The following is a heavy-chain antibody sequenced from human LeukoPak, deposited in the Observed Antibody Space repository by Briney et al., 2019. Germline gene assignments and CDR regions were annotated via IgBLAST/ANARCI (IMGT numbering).Heavy chain of an antibody. CDR3: LTVRKYLRVGWNSNFDY. D-gene: IGHD1-7*01. V-gene: IGHV3-23*01. CDR1: GSTFSNYA. CDR2: ISGRAGTT. J-gene: IGHJ4*02. Sequence: GGSLRLSCAASGSTFSNYAMSWVRQAPGKGLEWVSAISGRAGTTYYADSVKGRFTISRDNSKNTLYLQMNSLRAEDTAVYYCLTVRKYLRVGWNSNFDYWGQGTLVTVSS.